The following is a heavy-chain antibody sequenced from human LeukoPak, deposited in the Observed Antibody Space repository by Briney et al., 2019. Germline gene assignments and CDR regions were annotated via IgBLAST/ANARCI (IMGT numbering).Heavy chain of an antibody. D-gene: IGHD3-10*01. J-gene: IGHJ4*02. CDR2: ICYSGSA. V-gene: IGHV4-61*01. Sequence: SETLSLTCTVSGGSVSNGNYYWSWLRQPPGKALEWIGYICYSGSANYNPSLEGRVTISVDTSKNQFSVKLSSVTAADTAVYYCARSQNYYGSGDYWSQGTLVTVSS. CDR1: GGSVSNGNYY. CDR3: ARSQNYYGSGDY.